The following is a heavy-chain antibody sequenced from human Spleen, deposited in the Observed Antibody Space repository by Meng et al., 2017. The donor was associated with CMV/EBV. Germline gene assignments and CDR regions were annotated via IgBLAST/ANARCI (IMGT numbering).Heavy chain of an antibody. J-gene: IGHJ6*02. D-gene: IGHD3-3*01. CDR3: ARDRLTYYDFWSGYNTGSYYGMDV. CDR2: ISSSSYI. Sequence: GESLKISCAASGFTFSSYSMNWVRQAPGKGLEWVSSISSSSYIYYADSVKGRFTISRDNAKNSLYLQMNSLRAEDTAVYYCARDRLTYYDFWSGYNTGSYYGMDVWGQGTTVTVSS. CDR1: GFTFSSYS. V-gene: IGHV3-21*01.